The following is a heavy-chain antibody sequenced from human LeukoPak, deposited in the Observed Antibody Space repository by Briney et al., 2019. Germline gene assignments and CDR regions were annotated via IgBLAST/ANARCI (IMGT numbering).Heavy chain of an antibody. CDR2: INVGNGDT. V-gene: IGHV1-3*01. J-gene: IGHJ4*02. CDR1: GYTFSNYV. D-gene: IGHD1-1*01. CDR3: ARDRGGTGDFDY. Sequence: GASVKVSCKASGYTFSNYVVHWVRRAPGQRPEWMGWINVGNGDTKYSQKFQGIVTIARDTSASTAYMELSSLRSEDTAVYYCARDRGGTGDFDYWGQGTLVTVSS.